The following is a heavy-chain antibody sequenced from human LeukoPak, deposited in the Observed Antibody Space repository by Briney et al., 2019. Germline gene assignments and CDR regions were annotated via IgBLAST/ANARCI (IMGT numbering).Heavy chain of an antibody. V-gene: IGHV1-69*04. CDR3: ARVEVFGLDYYGMDV. CDR1: GGTFSSYA. D-gene: IGHD3-3*01. J-gene: IGHJ6*02. Sequence: ASVKVSCKASGGTFSSYAISWVRQAPGQGLEWMGRIIPILGIANYAQKFQGRVTITADKSTSTAYMELSSLRSEDTAVYYCARVEVFGLDYYGMDVWGQGTTVTVSS. CDR2: IIPILGIA.